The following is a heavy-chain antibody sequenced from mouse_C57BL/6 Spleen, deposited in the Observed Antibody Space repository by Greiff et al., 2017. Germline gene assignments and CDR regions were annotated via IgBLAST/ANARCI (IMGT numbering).Heavy chain of an antibody. V-gene: IGHV1-54*01. Sequence: VQLVESGAELVRPGTSVKVSCKASGYAFTNYLIEWVKQRPGQGLEWIGVINPGSGGTNYNEKFKGKATLTADKSSSTAYMQLSSLTSEDSAVYFCARSWSLDYWGQGTTLTVSS. CDR3: ARSWSLDY. J-gene: IGHJ2*01. CDR1: GYAFTNYL. CDR2: INPGSGGT.